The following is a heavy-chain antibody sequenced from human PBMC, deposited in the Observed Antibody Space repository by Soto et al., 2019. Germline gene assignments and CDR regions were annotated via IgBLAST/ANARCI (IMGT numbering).Heavy chain of an antibody. Sequence: GGSLRLSCAASGFSLTDYNMNWVRQAPGKGLEWLSYISTTGTTIYYADSVKGRFTTSRDNAKNSLYLQMDSLRAEDTAVYYCVRRFGYWGQGTLVTVSS. CDR3: VRRFGY. CDR2: ISTTGTTI. J-gene: IGHJ4*02. V-gene: IGHV3-48*01. CDR1: GFSLTDYN.